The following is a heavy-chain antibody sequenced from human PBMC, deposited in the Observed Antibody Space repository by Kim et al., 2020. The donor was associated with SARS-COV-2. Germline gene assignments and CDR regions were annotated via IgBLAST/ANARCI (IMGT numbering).Heavy chain of an antibody. CDR2: GKT. Sequence: GKTNYAQKLQGRVTMTTDTTTSTAYMELRSLRSDDTAVYYCARVLMRSMDVWGQGTMVTVSS. J-gene: IGHJ6*02. V-gene: IGHV1-18*01. CDR3: ARVLMRSMDV.